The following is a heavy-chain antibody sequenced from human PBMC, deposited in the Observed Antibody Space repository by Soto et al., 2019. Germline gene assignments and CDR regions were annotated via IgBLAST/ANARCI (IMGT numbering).Heavy chain of an antibody. CDR2: ITAYNGNT. Sequence: ASVKVSCKASGYTFTSCVISWVRQAPGQGLEWMGRITAYNGNTNYAQKLQGRVTMTTDTSTSTAYMELRSLRSDDTAVYYCARDVAIVVVPAAKDYYYYYGMDVWGQGTTVTVSS. V-gene: IGHV1-18*01. J-gene: IGHJ6*02. CDR1: GYTFTSCV. CDR3: ARDVAIVVVPAAKDYYYYYGMDV. D-gene: IGHD2-2*01.